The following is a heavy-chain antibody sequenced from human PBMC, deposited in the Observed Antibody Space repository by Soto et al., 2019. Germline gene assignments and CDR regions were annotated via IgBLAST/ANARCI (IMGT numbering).Heavy chain of an antibody. D-gene: IGHD6-6*01. CDR1: GYTFTGNY. CDR3: ARDGDSSSPFDI. CDR2: INPNSGGT. J-gene: IGHJ3*02. Sequence: QVQLVQSGAEVKKPGASVKVSCKASGYTFTGNYMHWVRQAPGQGLECMGWINPNSGGTNYAQKFQGRVTVTRDTSISAAYMELSRLRSDDTAVYYCARDGDSSSPFDIWGQGTMVTVSS. V-gene: IGHV1-2*02.